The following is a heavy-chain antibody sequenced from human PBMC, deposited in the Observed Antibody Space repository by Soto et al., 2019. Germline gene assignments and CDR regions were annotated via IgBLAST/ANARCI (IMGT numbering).Heavy chain of an antibody. V-gene: IGHV1-2*04. CDR1: GYTFTGYY. CDR3: ARGVPAAMANYYYYGMDV. Sequence: ASVKVSRKASGYTFTGYYMHWVRQAPGQGLEWMGWINPNSGGTNYAQKFQGWVTMTRDTSISTAYMELSRLRSDDTAVYYCARGVPAAMANYYYYGMDVWGQGTTLTVSS. CDR2: INPNSGGT. D-gene: IGHD2-2*01. J-gene: IGHJ6*02.